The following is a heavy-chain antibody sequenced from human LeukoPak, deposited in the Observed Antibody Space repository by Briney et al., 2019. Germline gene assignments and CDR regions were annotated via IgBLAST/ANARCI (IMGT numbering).Heavy chain of an antibody. D-gene: IGHD5-24*01. CDR3: ARVADGYNYGAFDI. CDR2: INPNSGGT. J-gene: IGHJ3*02. V-gene: IGHV1-2*02. CDR1: GYTFTGYY. Sequence: ASVKVSCKASGYTFTGYYMHWVRQAPGQGLEWMGWINPNSGGTNYAQKFQGRVTMTRDTAISTAYMELSSLRSDDTAVYYCARVADGYNYGAFDIWGQGTVVTVSS.